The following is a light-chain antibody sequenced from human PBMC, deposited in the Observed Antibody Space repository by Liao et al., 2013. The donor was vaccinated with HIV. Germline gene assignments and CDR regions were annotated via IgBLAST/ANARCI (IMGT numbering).Light chain of an antibody. CDR1: NIGSKS. Sequence: SYELTQPPSVSVAPGKTARITCGGNNIGSKSVHWYQQKPGQAPVLVIYKDSERPSGIPERFSGSSSGTTVTLTISGVQAEDEADYYCLSADSSGTWVFGGGTKLTVL. V-gene: IGLV3-25*03. CDR3: LSADSSGTWV. J-gene: IGLJ3*02. CDR2: KDS.